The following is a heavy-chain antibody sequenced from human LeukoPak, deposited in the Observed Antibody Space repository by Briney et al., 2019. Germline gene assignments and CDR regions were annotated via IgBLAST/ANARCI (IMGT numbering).Heavy chain of an antibody. V-gene: IGHV3-30*18. D-gene: IGHD3-16*02. J-gene: IGHJ4*02. CDR3: AKEVELSRRPDY. CDR2: ISYDGSKK. CDR1: GFTFSSYC. Sequence: GRSLRLSCAASGFTFSSYCMHWVRQAPGKGLEWVAVISYDGSKKFYADSVKGRFTISRDSSKNTLYLQMNSLRAEDTAVYYCAKEVELSRRPDYWGQGTLVTVSS.